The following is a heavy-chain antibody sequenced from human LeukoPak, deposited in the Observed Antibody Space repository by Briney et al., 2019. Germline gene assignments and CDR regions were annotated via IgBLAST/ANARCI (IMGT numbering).Heavy chain of an antibody. CDR1: GYTFTSYG. J-gene: IGHJ6*03. V-gene: IGHV1-18*01. Sequence: ASVKVSCKASGYTFTSYGISWVRQAPGQGLEWMGWISAYNGNTNYARKLQGRVTMTTDTSTSTAYMELRSLRSDDTAVYYCARGIAAAGYYYYYYMDVWGKGTTVTVSS. CDR3: ARGIAAAGYYYYYYMDV. CDR2: ISAYNGNT. D-gene: IGHD6-13*01.